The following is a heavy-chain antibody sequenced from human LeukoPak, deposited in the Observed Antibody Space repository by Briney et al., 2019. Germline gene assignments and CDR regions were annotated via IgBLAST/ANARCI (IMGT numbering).Heavy chain of an antibody. V-gene: IGHV3-23*01. Sequence: GGSLRLSCAASGFTFSSYAMSWVRQAPGKGLEWVSAISGSGGSTYYADSVKGRFTISRDDSKNTAYLQMNSLKTEDTAVYYCTREGLLWFGEEPLNWFDPWGQGTLVTVSS. D-gene: IGHD3-10*01. CDR3: TREGLLWFGEEPLNWFDP. J-gene: IGHJ5*02. CDR1: GFTFSSYA. CDR2: ISGSGGST.